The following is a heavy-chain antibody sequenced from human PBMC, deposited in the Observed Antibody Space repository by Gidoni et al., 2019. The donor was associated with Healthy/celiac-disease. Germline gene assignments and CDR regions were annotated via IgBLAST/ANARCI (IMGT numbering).Heavy chain of an antibody. CDR1: GFTFSSYA. CDR3: ARVTTSGSYLT. Sequence: EVQLVESGGGLVQPGGSLRLSCAASGFTFSSYAMHWVRQAPGKGLEYVSAISSNGGSTYYANSVKGRFTISRDNSKNTLYLQMGSLRAEDMAVYYCARVTTSGSYLTWGQGTLVTVSS. J-gene: IGHJ5*02. CDR2: ISSNGGST. V-gene: IGHV3-64*01. D-gene: IGHD1-26*01.